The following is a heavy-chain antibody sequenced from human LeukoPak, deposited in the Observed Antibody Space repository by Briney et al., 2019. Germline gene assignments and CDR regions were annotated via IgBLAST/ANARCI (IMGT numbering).Heavy chain of an antibody. CDR3: ARDLTVTTDVFDY. CDR2: ISSGGSTI. Sequence: GGSLRLSCAASGFTFSSYSMNWVRQAPGKGLEWLSYISSGGSTIYYADSVKGRFTISRDNAKNSLYLQMNSLRAEDTAVYYCARDLTVTTDVFDYWGQGTLVTVSS. CDR1: GFTFSSYS. V-gene: IGHV3-48*01. D-gene: IGHD4-17*01. J-gene: IGHJ4*02.